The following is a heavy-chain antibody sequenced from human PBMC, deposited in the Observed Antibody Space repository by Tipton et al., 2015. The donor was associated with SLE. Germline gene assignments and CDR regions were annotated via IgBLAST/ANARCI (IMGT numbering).Heavy chain of an antibody. V-gene: IGHV4-59*08. Sequence: LRLSCSVSGGSISSNYWIWIRQPPGKGLEWIGYISYGGGTNYNPSLKSRVTMSVDTAKNQVSLKLTSVTAADTAVYYCARGMLTWRGASVGVDVWGQGTSVNVSS. CDR3: ARGMLTWRGASVGVDV. D-gene: IGHD2-8*01. J-gene: IGHJ6*02. CDR2: ISYGGGT. CDR1: GGSISSNY.